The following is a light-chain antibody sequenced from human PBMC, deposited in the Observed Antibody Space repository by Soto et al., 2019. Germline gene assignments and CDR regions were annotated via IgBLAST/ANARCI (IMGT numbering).Light chain of an antibody. CDR3: QSYDSSNVV. V-gene: IGLV6-57*04. J-gene: IGLJ2*01. CDR2: EDN. CDR1: SGTIASNY. Sequence: NFRLTQPHSVSESPGKTVTISCTRSSGTIASNYVRWYQQRPGSAPTTVIYEDNQRPSGVPDRFSGSIDSSSNSASLTISGLKTEDEADYYCQSYDSSNVVFGGGTKLTVL.